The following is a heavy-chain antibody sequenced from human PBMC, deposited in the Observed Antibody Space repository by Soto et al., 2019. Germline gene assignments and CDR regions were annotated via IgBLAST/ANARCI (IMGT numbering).Heavy chain of an antibody. CDR2: ISSGSNYT. CDR3: ARDFKESQYYYYCMDV. CDR1: GFTFSSYS. V-gene: IGHV3-21*06. D-gene: IGHD3-10*01. Sequence: EVQLVESGGGLVKPGGSLRLSCVVSGFTFSSYSMNWVRQAPGKGLEWVSSISSGSNYTYYADSVKGRFTISRDNAKNSVYLQMNSLRPEDTALYYCARDFKESQYYYYCMDVWGKGTTVTVSS. J-gene: IGHJ6*03.